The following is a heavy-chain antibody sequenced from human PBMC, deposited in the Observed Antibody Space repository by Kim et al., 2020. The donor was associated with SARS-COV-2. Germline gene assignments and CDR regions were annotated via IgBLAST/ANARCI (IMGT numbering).Heavy chain of an antibody. CDR3: ATPXXXXYXXX. Sequence: GGSLRLSCVASGFSLSDHWMSWVRQAPGKGPEWVANINRDGNEKHYVDSVKGRFTISRDNTKNSLYLQMNSLRAEDTALYYCATPXXXXYXXXWGQGXLGXXSS. V-gene: IGHV3-7*01. CDR2: INRDGNEK. J-gene: IGHJ4*02. CDR1: GFSLSDHW.